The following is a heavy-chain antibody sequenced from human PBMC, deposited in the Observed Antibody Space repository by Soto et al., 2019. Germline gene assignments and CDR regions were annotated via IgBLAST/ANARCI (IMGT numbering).Heavy chain of an antibody. Sequence: EVQLVESGGGLVQPGGSLRLSCAASGFTFSSYSMNWVRQAPGKGLEWVSYISSSSSTIYYADSVKGRFTISRDNAKNSLYLQMNRLRAEDTAVYYCARVIDQLLSKNWFDPWGQGTLVTVSS. D-gene: IGHD2-2*01. J-gene: IGHJ5*02. V-gene: IGHV3-48*01. CDR2: ISSSSSTI. CDR3: ARVIDQLLSKNWFDP. CDR1: GFTFSSYS.